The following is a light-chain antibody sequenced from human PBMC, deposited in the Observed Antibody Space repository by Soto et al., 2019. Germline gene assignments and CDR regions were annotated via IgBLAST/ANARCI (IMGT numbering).Light chain of an antibody. CDR2: GAS. Sequence: EIVLTQSPGTLSLSPGDRATLSCRASQSVGGNVAWYQQIPGQPPKLLIFGASSRATGIADKFSGSGSGTDFTLTISRLEPEDFAVYYCQQHGSSPITFGQGTRLEIK. V-gene: IGKV3-20*01. J-gene: IGKJ5*01. CDR3: QQHGSSPIT. CDR1: QSVGGN.